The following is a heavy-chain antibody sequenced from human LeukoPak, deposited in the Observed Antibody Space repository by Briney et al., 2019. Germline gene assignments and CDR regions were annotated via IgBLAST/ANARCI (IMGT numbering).Heavy chain of an antibody. Sequence: PGGSLRLSCAASGSAFTYWMSWVRQAPGKGLEWVANIKQDGSEKYYVGSVKGRFTVSRDNARKSLYLQMNSLRGEDTAVYYCSGGFLGGFLSCHFWGQGTPVTVSS. V-gene: IGHV3-7*01. CDR3: SGGFLGGFLSCHF. CDR2: IKQDGSEK. J-gene: IGHJ4*02. CDR1: GSAFTYW. D-gene: IGHD3-3*01.